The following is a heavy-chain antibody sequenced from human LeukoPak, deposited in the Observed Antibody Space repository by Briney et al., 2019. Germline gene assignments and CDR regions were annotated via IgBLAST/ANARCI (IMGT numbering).Heavy chain of an antibody. CDR3: ARGRRSSWYFPYYYYYYMDV. Sequence: SVKVSCKASGGTFSSYAISWVRQAPGQGLEWMGGSIPIFGTANYAQKFQGRVTITRNTSISTAYMELSSLRSEDTAVYYCARGRRSSWYFPYYYYYYMDVWGKGTTVTVSS. D-gene: IGHD6-13*01. CDR1: GGTFSSYA. J-gene: IGHJ6*03. CDR2: SIPIFGTA. V-gene: IGHV1-69*05.